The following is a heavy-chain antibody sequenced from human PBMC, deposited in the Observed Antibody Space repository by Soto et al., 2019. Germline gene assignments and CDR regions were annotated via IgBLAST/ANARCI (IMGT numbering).Heavy chain of an antibody. Sequence: QVQLVESGGGLVKPGGSLRLSCAASGFTFSDYYMSWIRQAPGKGLEWVSYISSSSSYTNYADSVKGRFTISRDNAKNSLYLQMNSLRAEDTAVYYCARGYDYVWGSNVPRDYYGMDVWGQGTTVTVSS. CDR2: ISSSSSYT. CDR1: GFTFSDYY. J-gene: IGHJ6*02. V-gene: IGHV3-11*06. CDR3: ARGYDYVWGSNVPRDYYGMDV. D-gene: IGHD3-16*01.